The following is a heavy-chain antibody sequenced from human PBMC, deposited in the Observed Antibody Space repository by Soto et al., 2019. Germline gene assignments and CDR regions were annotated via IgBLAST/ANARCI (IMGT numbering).Heavy chain of an antibody. CDR1: GFTFSSYA. CDR2: ISYDGSNK. V-gene: IGHV3-30-3*01. Sequence: AGGSLRLSCAASGFTFSSYAMHWVRQAPGKGLEWVAVISYDGSNKYYADSVKGRFTISRDNSKNTLYLQMNSLRAEDTAVYYCARDTSSSGWYYFDYWGQGTLVTVSS. D-gene: IGHD6-19*01. CDR3: ARDTSSSGWYYFDY. J-gene: IGHJ4*02.